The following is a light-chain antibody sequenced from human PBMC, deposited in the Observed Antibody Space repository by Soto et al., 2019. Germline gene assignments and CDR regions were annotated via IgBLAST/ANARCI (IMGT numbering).Light chain of an antibody. CDR3: QQRSNWPPT. V-gene: IGKV3-11*01. CDR1: QSVSSY. CDR2: DAS. Sequence: EIVLTQSPATLSLSPGERATLCCRASQSVSSYLAWYQQKPGPAPRLLIYDASNRATGIPARFSGSGSGTDFTLTISSLEPEDFAVYYCQQRSNWPPTFGGGTKVDIK. J-gene: IGKJ4*01.